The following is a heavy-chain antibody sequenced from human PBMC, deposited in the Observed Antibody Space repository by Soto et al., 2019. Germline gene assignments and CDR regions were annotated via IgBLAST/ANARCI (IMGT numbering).Heavy chain of an antibody. CDR1: GFTLSDHY. V-gene: IGHV3-72*01. Sequence: GVSLRLSCVVSGFTLSDHYIDWVRQAPGKGLEWVGRTKNKAQRYTTEYAASVKGRFTISRDDSENSVYLQMNSLKTEDTAVYYCVRWDSGNPENWGQGTPVTVSS. CDR2: TKNKAQRYTT. D-gene: IGHD1-26*01. J-gene: IGHJ4*02. CDR3: VRWDSGNPEN.